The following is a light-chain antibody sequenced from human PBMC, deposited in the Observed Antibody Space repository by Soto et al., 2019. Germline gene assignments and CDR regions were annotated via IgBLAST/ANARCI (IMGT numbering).Light chain of an antibody. CDR3: QQRSNWPLT. CDR1: QSVSSY. V-gene: IGKV3-11*01. Sequence: EMVMTQSPATLSVSPVERATLSCRASQSVSSYLAWYQQKPGQAPRLLIYDASNRATGIPARFSGSGSGTDFTLTISSLEPEDFAVYYCQQRSNWPLTFGGGTKVDIK. CDR2: DAS. J-gene: IGKJ4*01.